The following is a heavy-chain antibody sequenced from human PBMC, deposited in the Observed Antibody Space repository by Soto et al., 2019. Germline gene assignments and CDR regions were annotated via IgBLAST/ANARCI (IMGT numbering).Heavy chain of an antibody. Sequence: EVQLLESGGGLVQPGGSLRLSCAASGFTFSSYAMSWVRQAPGKGLEWVSGISGSGGSTDYADSVKGRFTISRDNSKNTLYLQMDSLRAEDTAVYYCAHSPYSSSWYYFDYWGQGTLVTVSS. J-gene: IGHJ4*02. CDR3: AHSPYSSSWYYFDY. V-gene: IGHV3-23*01. D-gene: IGHD6-13*01. CDR2: ISGSGGST. CDR1: GFTFSSYA.